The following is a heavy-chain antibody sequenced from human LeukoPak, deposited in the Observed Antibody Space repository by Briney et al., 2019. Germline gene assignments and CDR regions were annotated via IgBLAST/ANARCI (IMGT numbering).Heavy chain of an antibody. CDR2: IIPIFGTA. D-gene: IGHD2-2*02. J-gene: IGHJ4*02. Sequence: PVKVSCKASGGTFSSYAISWVRQAPGQGLEWRGGIIPIFGTANYAQKFQGRVTITTDESTSTAYMELSSLRSEDTAVYYCARVAAYCSSTSCYTHDYWGQGTLVTVSS. CDR1: GGTFSSYA. V-gene: IGHV1-69*05. CDR3: ARVAAYCSSTSCYTHDY.